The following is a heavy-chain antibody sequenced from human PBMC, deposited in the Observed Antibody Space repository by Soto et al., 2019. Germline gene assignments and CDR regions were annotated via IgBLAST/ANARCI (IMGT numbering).Heavy chain of an antibody. J-gene: IGHJ6*02. CDR3: ARGPHTTIFGVVPYYYYYGMDV. V-gene: IGHV5-51*01. Sequence: GESLKISCKGSGYSFTSYWIGWVRQMPGKGLEWMGIIYPGDSDTRYSPSFQGQVTISADKSISTAYLQWSSLKASDTAMYYCARGPHTTIFGVVPYYYYYGMDVWGQGTTVTVSS. CDR2: IYPGDSDT. D-gene: IGHD3-3*01. CDR1: GYSFTSYW.